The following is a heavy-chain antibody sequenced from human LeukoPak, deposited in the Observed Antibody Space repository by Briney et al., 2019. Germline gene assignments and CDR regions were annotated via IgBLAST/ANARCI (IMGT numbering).Heavy chain of an antibody. V-gene: IGHV3-11*01. CDR3: ARDLRSSTSRYYYYYMDV. J-gene: IGHJ6*03. CDR2: IIGSGSSI. D-gene: IGHD2-2*01. CDR1: GFTFCVYY. Sequence: GGALRLSCAASGFTFCVYYMCWSCQAPGKGLERVSYIIGSGSSIYYAASVKGRFTISRDNAKNSLYLQMNSLRAEDTAVYYCARDLRSSTSRYYYYYMDVWGKGTTVTVSS.